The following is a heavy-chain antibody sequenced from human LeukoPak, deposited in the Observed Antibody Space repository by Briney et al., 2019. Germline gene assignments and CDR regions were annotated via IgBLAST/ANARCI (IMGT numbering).Heavy chain of an antibody. CDR1: GGSISSGSYY. V-gene: IGHV4-61*02. D-gene: IGHD3-10*01. CDR2: IYTSGST. J-gene: IGHJ4*02. CDR3: ARGGLGYYGSGSYYANQYDY. Sequence: SQTLSLTCTVSGGSISSGSYYWSRIRQPAGKGLEWIGRIYTSGSTNYNPSLKSRVTISVDTSKNQFSLKLSSVTAADTAVYYCARGGLGYYGSGSYYANQYDYWGQGTLVTVSS.